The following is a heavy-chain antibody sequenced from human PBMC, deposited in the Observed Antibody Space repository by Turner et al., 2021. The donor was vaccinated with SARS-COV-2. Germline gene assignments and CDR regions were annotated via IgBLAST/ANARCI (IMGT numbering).Heavy chain of an antibody. V-gene: IGHV4-59*02. J-gene: IGHJ4*02. CDR1: GGSVSPFY. D-gene: IGHD1-1*01. CDR3: ARWNEGFDY. CDR2: IYHTGSV. Sequence: QVQLQESGQGLVKPSENLSLICTVSGGSVSPFYWGWIRQPPGKGLEWIGYIYHTGSVSYSPSLENRVTISEDTSKSQLSLKLNSVTAADTAVYYCARWNEGFDYWGQGTLVTVSS.